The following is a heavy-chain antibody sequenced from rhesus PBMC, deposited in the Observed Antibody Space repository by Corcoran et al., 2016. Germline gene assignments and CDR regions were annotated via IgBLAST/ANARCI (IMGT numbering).Heavy chain of an antibody. J-gene: IGHJ4*01. V-gene: IGHV4-147*01. CDR1: GGSISSYW. CDR3: AKDESGIAAAGTFDY. D-gene: IGHD6-25*01. CDR2: IYGGSGRT. Sequence: QVQLQESGPGVVKPSETLSLTCAVSGGSISSYWWGWILPPPGQGLEWIGQIYGGSGRTSYNPSLKRRVTIASDTSKNQFSLKLSSVTAADTAVYYCAKDESGIAAAGTFDYWGQGVLVTVSS.